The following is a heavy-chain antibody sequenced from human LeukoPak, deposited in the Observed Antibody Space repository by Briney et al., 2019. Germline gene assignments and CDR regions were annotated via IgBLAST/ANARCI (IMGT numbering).Heavy chain of an antibody. Sequence: GASVKVSCKASGFTFTSSAVQWVRQARGQRLEWIGWIVVGSGNTNYAQKFQERVTITRDMSTSTAYMELGSLRSEDTAVYYCAAGWVTAATDAFDIWGQGTMVTVSS. CDR2: IVVGSGNT. CDR1: GFTFTSSA. V-gene: IGHV1-58*01. J-gene: IGHJ3*02. CDR3: AAGWVTAATDAFDI. D-gene: IGHD2-2*01.